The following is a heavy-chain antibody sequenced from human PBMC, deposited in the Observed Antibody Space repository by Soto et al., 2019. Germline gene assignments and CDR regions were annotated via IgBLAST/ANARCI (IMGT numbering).Heavy chain of an antibody. J-gene: IGHJ6*02. D-gene: IGHD4-17*01. V-gene: IGHV6-1*01. CDR1: GDSVCSNSAA. Sequence: SQTLSLTCAISGDSVCSNSAAWNWIRQSPSRGLEWLGRTYYRSKWYNDYAVSVKSRITINPDTSKNQFSLQLNSVTPEDTAVYYCARDRYGDYGYYYYGMDVWGQGTTVTVSS. CDR2: TYYRSKWYN. CDR3: ARDRYGDYGYYYYGMDV.